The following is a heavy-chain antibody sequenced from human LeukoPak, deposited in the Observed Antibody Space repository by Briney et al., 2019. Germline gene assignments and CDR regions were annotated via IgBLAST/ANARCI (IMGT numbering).Heavy chain of an antibody. Sequence: GGSLRPSCAPSGFTFSSYAMHWVRQAPGKGLEWVAVISYDGSNKYYADSVKGRFTISRDNSKNTLYLQMNSLRAEDTAVYYCARGYSYGPGDYWGQGTLVTVSS. J-gene: IGHJ4*02. CDR2: ISYDGSNK. D-gene: IGHD5-18*01. CDR1: GFTFSSYA. CDR3: ARGYSYGPGDY. V-gene: IGHV3-30-3*01.